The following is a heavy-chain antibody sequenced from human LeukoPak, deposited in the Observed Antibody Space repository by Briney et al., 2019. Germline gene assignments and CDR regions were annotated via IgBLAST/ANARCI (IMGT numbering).Heavy chain of an antibody. J-gene: IGHJ4*02. V-gene: IGHV1-18*01. CDR1: GYTFTSYG. CDR2: ISAYNGNT. CDR3: ARDIYYHDSSAYYYFDY. D-gene: IGHD3-22*01. Sequence: ASVKVSCKASGYTFTSYGMSWVRQAPGQGLEWVGWISAYNGNTNYAQKLQGRVTMTTDTSTGTAYMELRSLRSDDTAVNYCARDIYYHDSSAYYYFDYWGQGTLVAVSS.